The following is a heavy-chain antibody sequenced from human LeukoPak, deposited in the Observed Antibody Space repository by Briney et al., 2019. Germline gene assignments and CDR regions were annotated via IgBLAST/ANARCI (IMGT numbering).Heavy chain of an antibody. Sequence: SVRVSCKASGRTFSSYAISWVRQAPGQGLEWMGGIIPIFGTANYAQKFQGRVTITTDESTSTAYMELSSLRSEDTAVYYCARAPWFGELLHFDYWGQGTLVTVSS. D-gene: IGHD3-10*01. V-gene: IGHV1-69*05. J-gene: IGHJ4*02. CDR1: GRTFSSYA. CDR3: ARAPWFGELLHFDY. CDR2: IIPIFGTA.